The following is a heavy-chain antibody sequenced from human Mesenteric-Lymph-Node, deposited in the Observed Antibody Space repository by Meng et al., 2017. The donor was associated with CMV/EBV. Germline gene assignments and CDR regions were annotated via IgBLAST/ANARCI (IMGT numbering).Heavy chain of an antibody. D-gene: IGHD6-13*01. J-gene: IGHJ4*02. CDR1: GFTFSSNW. CDR3: AKLYSSSWTSPIDY. CDR2: INSDGSST. V-gene: IGHV3-74*01. Sequence: GGSLRLSCAASGFTFSSNWMHWVRQAPGKGLVWVSRINSDGSSTTYADSVKGRFTISRDNAKNTLYLQMNSLRAEDTAVYYCAKLYSSSWTSPIDYWGQGTLVTVSS.